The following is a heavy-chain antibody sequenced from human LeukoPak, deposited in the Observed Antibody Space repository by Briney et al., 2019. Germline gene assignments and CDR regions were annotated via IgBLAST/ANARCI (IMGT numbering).Heavy chain of an antibody. D-gene: IGHD3-16*01. CDR1: GFSFSNSW. Sequence: PGGSLRLSCVASGFSFSNSWMHWVHKAPGRGLVWVSRIDRDGGSETYADSVKGRFAISRDNAKNTLYLQMNSLRAEDTAVYYCAKTFHDYVWGSLDAFHIWGQGTMVTVSS. CDR2: IDRDGGSE. J-gene: IGHJ3*02. CDR3: AKTFHDYVWGSLDAFHI. V-gene: IGHV3-74*01.